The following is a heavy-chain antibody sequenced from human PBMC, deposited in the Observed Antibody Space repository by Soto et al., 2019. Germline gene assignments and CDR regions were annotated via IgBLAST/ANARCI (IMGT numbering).Heavy chain of an antibody. V-gene: IGHV3-30*18. CDR1: GITFSSYV. D-gene: IGHD3-22*01. J-gene: IGHJ5*02. CDR3: AKDQVARGYYYLWFDP. Sequence: GGSLRLSCAASGITFSSYVMHWVRQAPGKGLEWVAVISYDGSNKYYADSVKGRFTISRDNSKNTLYLQMNSLRAEDTAVYYCAKDQVARGYYYLWFDPWGQGTLVTVSS. CDR2: ISYDGSNK.